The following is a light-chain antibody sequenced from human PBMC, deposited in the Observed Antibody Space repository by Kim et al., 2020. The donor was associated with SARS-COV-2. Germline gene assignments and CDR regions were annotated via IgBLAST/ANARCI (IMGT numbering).Light chain of an antibody. J-gene: IGLJ2*01. V-gene: IGLV1-51*01. Sequence: GQKVTLSCSGSSSNIGNNYVSWYQQLPGTAPKVLIYDNNRRASGIPDRFSGSRSGASATLDITGLQTGGEADYYCGTWESSLSAVVFGGGTKLTVL. CDR2: DNN. CDR1: SSNIGNNY. CDR3: GTWESSLSAVV.